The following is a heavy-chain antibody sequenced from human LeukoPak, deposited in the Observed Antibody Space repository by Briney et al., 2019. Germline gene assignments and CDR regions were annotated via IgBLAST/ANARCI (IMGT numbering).Heavy chain of an antibody. D-gene: IGHD3-22*01. CDR1: GYTFSGFY. V-gene: IGHV1-2*02. CDR2: INPNSGGT. J-gene: IGHJ4*02. Sequence: ASVKVSCKASGYTFSGFYIHWVRQAPGQGLEWMGWINPNSGGTNYAQKFQGKVTMTSDTSISTAYMELSRLRSDDTALYYCTRGSYYDSSGYSGVRLFDYWGQGTPVTVPS. CDR3: TRGSYYDSSGYSGVRLFDY.